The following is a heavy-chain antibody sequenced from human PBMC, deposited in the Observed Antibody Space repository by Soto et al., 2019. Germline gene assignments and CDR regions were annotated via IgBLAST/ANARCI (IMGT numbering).Heavy chain of an antibody. CDR3: ARDDHIVVVPTSLGAMDV. D-gene: IGHD2-2*01. CDR1: GGSISSNKW. J-gene: IGHJ6*02. Sequence: TLSLTCAVYGGSISSNKWWSWVRQPPGKGLEWIGEIYHSGSTNYNPSLKSRVTISLDKSKNQFSLKLTSVTAADSAVYYCARDDHIVVVPTSLGAMDVWGQGTTVTVPS. CDR2: IYHSGST. V-gene: IGHV4-4*02.